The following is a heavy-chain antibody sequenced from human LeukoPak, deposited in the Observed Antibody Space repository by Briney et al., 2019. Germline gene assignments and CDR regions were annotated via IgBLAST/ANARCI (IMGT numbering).Heavy chain of an antibody. Sequence: SETLSLTCTVSGGSISSYYWSWIRQPPGKGLEWIGYIYYSGSTNYNPSLKSRVTISVDTSKNQFSLKLSSVTAADTAVYYCAREDYYDGSFDYWGQGTLVTVSS. CDR2: IYYSGST. D-gene: IGHD3-22*01. CDR1: GGSISSYY. J-gene: IGHJ4*02. CDR3: AREDYYDGSFDY. V-gene: IGHV4-59*01.